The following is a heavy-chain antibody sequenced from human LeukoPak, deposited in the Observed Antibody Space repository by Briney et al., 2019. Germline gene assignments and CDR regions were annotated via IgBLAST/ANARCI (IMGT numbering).Heavy chain of an antibody. D-gene: IGHD6-13*01. J-gene: IGHJ6*03. V-gene: IGHV3-23*01. CDR1: GFTFSKYA. CDR2: IGGSVAET. Sequence: GGSLRLSCAASGFTFSKYAMTWVRQAPGKGLECVSAIGGSVAETYSADSVKGRFTISRDNSKNTLYLQMNSLRAEDTAIYYCAKGTVGTYYFYYMDVWGKGTTVTVSS. CDR3: AKGTVGTYYFYYMDV.